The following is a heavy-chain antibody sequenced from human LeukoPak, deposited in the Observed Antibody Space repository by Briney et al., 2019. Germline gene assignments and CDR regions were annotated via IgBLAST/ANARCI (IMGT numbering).Heavy chain of an antibody. CDR3: ERGVDY. V-gene: IGHV3-48*03. J-gene: IGHJ4*02. CDR2: ISGSATTI. Sequence: GGSLRLSCAASGFTFSTYEMNWVRQAQGKWLEWVSYISGSATTIYYADSVKGRFTISRDNAKNSLYLQMNSLRADDSAVYYCERGVDYWGQGTLVTVSS. CDR1: GFTFSTYE.